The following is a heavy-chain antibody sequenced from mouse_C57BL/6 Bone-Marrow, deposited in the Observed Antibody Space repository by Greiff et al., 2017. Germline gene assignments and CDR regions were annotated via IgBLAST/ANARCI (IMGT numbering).Heavy chain of an antibody. CDR3: ARDRAVVPYAMDY. V-gene: IGHV3-6*01. D-gene: IGHD1-1*01. Sequence: ESGPGLVKPSQSLSLTCSVTGYSITSGYYWNWIRQFPGNKLEWMGYISYDGSNNYNPSLKNRISITRDTSKNQFFLKLNSVTTEDTATYYCARDRAVVPYAMDYWGQGTSVTVSS. J-gene: IGHJ4*01. CDR1: GYSITSGYY. CDR2: ISYDGSN.